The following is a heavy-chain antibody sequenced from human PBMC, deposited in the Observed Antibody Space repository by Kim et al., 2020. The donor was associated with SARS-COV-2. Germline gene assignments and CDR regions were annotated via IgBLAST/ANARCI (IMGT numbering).Heavy chain of an antibody. V-gene: IGHV3-21*01. Sequence: ADSVKGRFTISRDNAKNSLYLQMNSLRAEDTAVYYCARDQAGATEGFDYWGQGTLVTVSS. J-gene: IGHJ4*02. CDR3: ARDQAGATEGFDY. D-gene: IGHD1-26*01.